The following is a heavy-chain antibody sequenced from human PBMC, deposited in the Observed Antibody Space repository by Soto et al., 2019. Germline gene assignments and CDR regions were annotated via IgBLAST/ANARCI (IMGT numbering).Heavy chain of an antibody. CDR1: GFTFSSYS. CDR3: ARDGPRYCTNGVCYTGYFDY. CDR2: ISSSSSYI. Sequence: GGSLRLSCAASGFTFSSYSMNWVRQAPGKGLEWVSSISSSSSYIYYADSVKGRFTISRDNAKNSLYLQMNSLRAEDTAVYYCARDGPRYCTNGVCYTGYFDYWGQGTLVTVSS. J-gene: IGHJ4*02. D-gene: IGHD2-8*01. V-gene: IGHV3-21*01.